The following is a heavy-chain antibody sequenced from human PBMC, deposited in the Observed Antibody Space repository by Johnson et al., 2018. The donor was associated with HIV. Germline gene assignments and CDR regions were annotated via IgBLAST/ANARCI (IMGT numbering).Heavy chain of an antibody. CDR3: AKGPWDLPHAFNI. Sequence: VQLVESGGGLVQPGGSLRLSCVASELTSSNYAISWVRQAPGQGLEWVSAIRASGRDIYYGDSVKGRFTISRDNSKNTLYLQMNSLRAEDTAVYYCAKGPWDLPHAFNIWGQGTMVTVSS. D-gene: IGHD1-26*01. CDR1: ELTSSNYA. V-gene: IGHV3-23*04. CDR2: IRASGRDI. J-gene: IGHJ3*02.